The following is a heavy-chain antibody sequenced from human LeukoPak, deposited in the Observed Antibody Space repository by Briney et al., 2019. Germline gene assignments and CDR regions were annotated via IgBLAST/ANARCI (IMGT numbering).Heavy chain of an antibody. D-gene: IGHD6-19*01. Sequence: GGSLRLSCTASGFTFGDYGMSWVRQGPGKGLEWVGFIRSKAYGGTTEYAASVKGRFIISRDDFKSIAYLQMNSLKTEDTAVYYCTRSSSGWYSDYWGQGTLVTVSS. CDR2: IRSKAYGGTT. CDR1: GFTFGDYG. J-gene: IGHJ4*02. V-gene: IGHV3-49*04. CDR3: TRSSSGWYSDY.